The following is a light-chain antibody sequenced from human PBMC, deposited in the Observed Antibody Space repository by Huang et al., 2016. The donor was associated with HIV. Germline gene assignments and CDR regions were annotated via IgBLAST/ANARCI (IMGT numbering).Light chain of an antibody. CDR2: AVF. CDR1: QSISSY. Sequence: DIQMTQSPSSLSAYVGDRVIITCRASQSISSYLSWYQQKPGKAPKLLIYAVFSLQSGVPSRFSGSGYGTDFTLTISSLQPEDFATYFCQQSYTTLGSFGQGTKLEIK. CDR3: QQSYTTLGS. V-gene: IGKV1-39*01. J-gene: IGKJ2*01.